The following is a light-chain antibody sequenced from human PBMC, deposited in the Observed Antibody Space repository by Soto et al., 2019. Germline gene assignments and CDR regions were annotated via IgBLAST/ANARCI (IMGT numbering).Light chain of an antibody. J-gene: IGLJ2*01. CDR3: GSYTGNNAWL. Sequence: QSALTQPASVSGSPGQSITISCTGTSSDVGDFDCVSWYQQHPGKAPKLMIYEVSDRPSGVSNRFSGSKSGDTASLTISGLQAEDEADYYCGSYTGNNAWLFGGGTKVTVL. V-gene: IGLV2-14*01. CDR2: EVS. CDR1: SSDVGDFDC.